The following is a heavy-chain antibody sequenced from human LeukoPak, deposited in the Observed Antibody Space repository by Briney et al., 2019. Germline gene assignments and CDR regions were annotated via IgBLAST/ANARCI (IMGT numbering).Heavy chain of an antibody. CDR1: GGTFTSYA. Sequence: ASVKVSCKDSGGTFTSYALSWVRQAPGQGLEWMGGIIPIFGTANYAQKFQGRVTITADESTSTAYMELSSLRSEDTAVYYWARVLGTVTTNKPSCWFDPWGQGTLVTVSS. CDR2: IIPIFGTA. V-gene: IGHV1-69*13. D-gene: IGHD4-17*01. J-gene: IGHJ5*01. CDR3: ARVLGTVTTNKPSCWFDP.